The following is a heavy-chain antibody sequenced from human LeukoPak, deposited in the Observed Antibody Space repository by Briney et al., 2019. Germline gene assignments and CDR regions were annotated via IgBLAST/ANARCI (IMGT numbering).Heavy chain of an antibody. CDR1: GGSFSGYY. V-gene: IGHV4-34*01. Sequence: PSETLSLTCAVYGGSFSGYYWSWIRQPPGKGLEWIGEINHSGSTNYNPSLKSRVTISVDTSKNQFSLKLSSVTAADTAVYYCARFVVVAATRGLTWFDPWGQGTLVTVSS. J-gene: IGHJ5*02. CDR2: INHSGST. D-gene: IGHD2-15*01. CDR3: ARFVVVAATRGLTWFDP.